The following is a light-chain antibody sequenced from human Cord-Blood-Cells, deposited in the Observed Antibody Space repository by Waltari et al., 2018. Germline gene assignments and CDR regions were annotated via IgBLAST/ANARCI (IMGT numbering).Light chain of an antibody. J-gene: IGKJ2*03. CDR3: QEYNGCSMYR. Sequence: RTETASTMAESVVDGVTFNCRANPSISSCLPGYQQKPGKAPKLLIYKGSSLESGFPSRCRGSEAGIEFTLSNSSRQPDDFATYYCQEYNGCSMYRLGRGTARVIK. CDR2: KGS. CDR1: PSISSC. V-gene: IGKV1-5*03.